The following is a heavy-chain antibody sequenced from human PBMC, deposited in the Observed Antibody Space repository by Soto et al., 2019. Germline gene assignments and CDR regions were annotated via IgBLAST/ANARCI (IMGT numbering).Heavy chain of an antibody. J-gene: IGHJ3*02. Sequence: QVQLVQSGAEVKKPGSSVKVSCKASGGTFSSYTISWVRQAPGQGLEWMGRIIPILGIANYAQKFQGRVTITADKSTSTAYMELSSLRSEDTAVYYCARDDRSYCGSTSCYLGAFDIWGQGTMVTVSS. D-gene: IGHD2-2*01. CDR1: GGTFSSYT. CDR2: IIPILGIA. CDR3: ARDDRSYCGSTSCYLGAFDI. V-gene: IGHV1-69*08.